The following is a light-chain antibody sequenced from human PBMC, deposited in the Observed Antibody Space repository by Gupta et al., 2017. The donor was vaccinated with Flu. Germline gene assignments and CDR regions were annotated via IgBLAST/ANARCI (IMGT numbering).Light chain of an antibody. Sequence: SYELTQDPAVYVALGKTVRITCQGDSLRNFYASWYQQKPGQAPLLVIYGKNNRPSGIPDRFSGSSSGNTASLTITGAQAEDEADYYCNSRDTSGDHLVVFGGGTKLTVL. V-gene: IGLV3-19*01. CDR2: GKN. CDR1: SLRNFY. J-gene: IGLJ3*02. CDR3: NSRDTSGDHLVV.